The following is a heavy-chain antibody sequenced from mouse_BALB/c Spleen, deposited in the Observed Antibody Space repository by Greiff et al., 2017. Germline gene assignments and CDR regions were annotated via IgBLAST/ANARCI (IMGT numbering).Heavy chain of an antibody. V-gene: IGHV1S29*02. CDR2: IYPYNGGT. D-gene: IGHD2-4*01. CDR1: GYTFTDYN. CDR3: ARRRNDYGAMDY. J-gene: IGHJ4*01. Sequence: VQLQQSGPELVKPGASVKISCKASGYTFTDYNMHWVKQSHGKSLEWIGYIYPYNGGTGYNQKFKSKATLTVDNSSSTAYMELRSLTSEDSAVYYCARRRNDYGAMDYWGQGTSVTVSS.